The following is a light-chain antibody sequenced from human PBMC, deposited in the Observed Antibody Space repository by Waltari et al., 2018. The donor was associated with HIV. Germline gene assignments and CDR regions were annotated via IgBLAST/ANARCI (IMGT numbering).Light chain of an antibody. V-gene: IGLV1-51*01. CDR2: VNN. CDR3: GTWDSSLSGVV. Sequence: QSVLTQPPSVSAAPGQKVTISCSGSSSNIGKNFVSWYKQLPGTAPKLLIYVNNKRPSGIPDRFSGSKSGTSATLGITGLQTGDEADYYCGTWDSSLSGVVFGGGTNLTVL. CDR1: SSNIGKNF. J-gene: IGLJ3*02.